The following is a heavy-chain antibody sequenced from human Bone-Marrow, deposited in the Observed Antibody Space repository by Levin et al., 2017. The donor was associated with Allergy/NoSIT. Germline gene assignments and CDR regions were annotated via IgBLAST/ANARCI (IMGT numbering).Heavy chain of an antibody. Sequence: GGSLRLSCKGSGYSFTTYWIGWVRQMPGKGLEWMGNIYPTDSDTRYSPSFQGQVTISADRSINTAYLQWSSLKASDTAMYYCARRGSSGWSPKDYFDYWGQGTLVTVSS. CDR2: IYPTDSDT. J-gene: IGHJ4*02. CDR1: GYSFTTYW. CDR3: ARRGSSGWSPKDYFDY. D-gene: IGHD6-19*01. V-gene: IGHV5-51*01.